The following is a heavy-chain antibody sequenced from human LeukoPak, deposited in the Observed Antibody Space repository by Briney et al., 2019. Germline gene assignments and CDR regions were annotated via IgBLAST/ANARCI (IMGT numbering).Heavy chain of an antibody. V-gene: IGHV1-2*02. Sequence: GTSVKVSCKASGYTFTGYYMHWVRQAPGQGLEWMGWINPNSGGTNYAQKFQGRVTMTRDTSNSTAYMELSKLRSDSTAVYYCTRYLLGRETEDPDYWGQGTLVTVSS. J-gene: IGHJ4*02. CDR2: INPNSGGT. D-gene: IGHD1-14*01. CDR1: GYTFTGYY. CDR3: TRYLLGRETEDPDY.